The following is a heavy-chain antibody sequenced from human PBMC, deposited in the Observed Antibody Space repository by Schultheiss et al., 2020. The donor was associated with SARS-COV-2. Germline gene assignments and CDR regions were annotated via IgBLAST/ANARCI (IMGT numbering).Heavy chain of an antibody. CDR2: INHSGST. CDR3: ARAAYHYYYYYYGMDV. J-gene: IGHJ6*02. D-gene: IGHD1-14*01. Sequence: SQTLSLTCAVYGGSFSGYYWSWIRQPPGKGLEWIGEINHSGSTNYNPSLKSRVTISVDTSKNQFSLKLSSVTAADTAVYYCARAAYHYYYYYYGMDVWGQGTTVTVAS. V-gene: IGHV4-34*01. CDR1: GGSFSGYY.